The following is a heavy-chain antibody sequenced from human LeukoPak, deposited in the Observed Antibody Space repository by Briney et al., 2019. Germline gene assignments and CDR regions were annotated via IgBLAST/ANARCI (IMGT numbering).Heavy chain of an antibody. CDR3: ARVEGSGSYPFDY. V-gene: IGHV1-18*01. CDR2: ISAYNGNT. CDR1: GYTFTSYG. D-gene: IGHD3-10*01. J-gene: IGHJ4*02. Sequence: GASVKVSCKASGYTFTSYGISWVRQAPGQGLEWMGWISAYNGNTNYAQKFQGRVTMTRDTSISTAYMELSRLRSDDTAVYYCARVEGSGSYPFDYWGQGTLVTVSS.